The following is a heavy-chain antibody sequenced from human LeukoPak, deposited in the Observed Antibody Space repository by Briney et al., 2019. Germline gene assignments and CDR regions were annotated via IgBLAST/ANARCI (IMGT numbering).Heavy chain of an antibody. J-gene: IGHJ5*02. CDR2: IYPGDSDT. Sequence: LGESLKISCKGSGYSFTSYWIGWVRQMPGKGLEWMGIIYPGDSDTRYSPSFQGRVTMSADKSISTAYLQWSSLKASDTAIYYCARQVPGCSGGSCYSGSFDPWGQGTLVIVSS. D-gene: IGHD2-15*01. V-gene: IGHV5-51*01. CDR1: GYSFTSYW. CDR3: ARQVPGCSGGSCYSGSFDP.